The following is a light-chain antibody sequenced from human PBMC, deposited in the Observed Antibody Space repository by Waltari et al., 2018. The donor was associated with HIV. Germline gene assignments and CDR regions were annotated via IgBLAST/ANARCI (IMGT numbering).Light chain of an antibody. Sequence: QSALTQPASVSGSPGQSITISCTGTSSDVGGYNYVPWYQQHPGKATRLIIYDVTNRPSGVSNRFSGSKSGNTASLTISGLQADDEADYYCKSKTSSTTPCVFGTGTKVTVL. CDR3: KSKTSSTTPCV. CDR2: DVT. CDR1: SSDVGGYNY. V-gene: IGLV2-14*03. J-gene: IGLJ1*01.